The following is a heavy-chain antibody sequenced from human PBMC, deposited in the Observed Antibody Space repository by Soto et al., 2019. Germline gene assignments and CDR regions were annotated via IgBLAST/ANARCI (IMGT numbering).Heavy chain of an antibody. CDR2: IHYSGST. D-gene: IGHD3-3*01. CDR1: GVSISTYY. Sequence: SETLSLTCTVSGVSISTYYWTWIRQSPGKGLEWIGNIHYSGSTNYSPSLKSRVTISVDMSKNDFSLKLTSVTAADTAVYYCAGDSTSSRFFFWGQGTLVTVSS. V-gene: IGHV4-59*08. J-gene: IGHJ4*02. CDR3: AGDSTSSRFFF.